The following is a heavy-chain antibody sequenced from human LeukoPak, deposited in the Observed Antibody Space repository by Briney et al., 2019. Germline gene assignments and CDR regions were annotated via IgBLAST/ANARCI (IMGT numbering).Heavy chain of an antibody. CDR2: INPSGGST. CDR3: AIPTLEDY. CDR1: GYTFTSYY. Sequence: ASAKVSCKASGYTFTSYYMHWVRQAPGQGLEWMGIINPSGGSTSYAQKFQGRVTMTRDMSTSTVYMEPSSLRSEDTAVYYCAIPTLEDYWGQGTLVTVSS. D-gene: IGHD3-16*01. J-gene: IGHJ4*02. V-gene: IGHV1-46*01.